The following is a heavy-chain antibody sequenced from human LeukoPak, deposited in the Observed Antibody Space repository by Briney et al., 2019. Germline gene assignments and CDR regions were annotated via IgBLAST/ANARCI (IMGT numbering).Heavy chain of an antibody. CDR2: ISSSGTTK. D-gene: IGHD2-2*01. Sequence: PGGSLRLSCAASGLTFSSYAMHWVRQAPGKGLEWVSYISSSGTTKYYADSVKGRFTISRDNSKNTLYLQMNSLRAEDTAVYYCAKELITVVITIASRPFDYWGQGTLVTVSS. CDR1: GLTFSSYA. V-gene: IGHV3-23*01. CDR3: AKELITVVITIASRPFDY. J-gene: IGHJ4*02.